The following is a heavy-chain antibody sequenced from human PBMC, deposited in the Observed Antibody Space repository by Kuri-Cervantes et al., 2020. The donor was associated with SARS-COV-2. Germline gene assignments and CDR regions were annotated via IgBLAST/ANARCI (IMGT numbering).Heavy chain of an antibody. CDR2: IKQDGSEK. CDR1: GFTFSSYS. CDR3: AKDSGLYSNYVTAYDAFDI. V-gene: IGHV3-7*03. D-gene: IGHD4-11*01. J-gene: IGHJ3*02. Sequence: GGSLRLSCAASGFTFSSYSMNWVRQAPGKGLEWVANIKQDGSEKYYVDSVKGRFTISRDNSKNTLYLQMNSLRAEDTAVYYCAKDSGLYSNYVTAYDAFDIWGQGTMVTVSS.